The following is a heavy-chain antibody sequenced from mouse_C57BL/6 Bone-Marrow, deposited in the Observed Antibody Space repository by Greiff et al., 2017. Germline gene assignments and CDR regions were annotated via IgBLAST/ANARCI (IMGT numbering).Heavy chain of an antibody. D-gene: IGHD1-3*01. CDR3: ARHLVGFAY. V-gene: IGHV5-6*01. CDR2: ISSGGSYT. J-gene: IGHJ3*01. Sequence: EVQGVESGGDLVKPGGSLKLSCAASGFTFSSYGMSWVRQTPDKRLEWVATISSGGSYTYYPDSVKGRFTISRDNAKNTLYLQMSSLKSEDTAMYYCARHLVGFAYWGQGTLVTVSA. CDR1: GFTFSSYG.